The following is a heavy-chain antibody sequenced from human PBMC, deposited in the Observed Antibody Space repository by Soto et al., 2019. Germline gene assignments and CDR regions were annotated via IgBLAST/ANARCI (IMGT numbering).Heavy chain of an antibody. D-gene: IGHD6-6*01. CDR2: IDPSDSYT. CDR1: GYSFTSYW. Sequence: GESLKISCQGSGYSFTSYWISWVRQMPGKGLEWMGRIDPSDSYTNYSPSFQGHVTISADKSISTAYLQWSSLKASDTAMYYCARDEYSSSSTPGYYYYGMDVWGQGTTVTVSS. J-gene: IGHJ6*02. V-gene: IGHV5-10-1*01. CDR3: ARDEYSSSSTPGYYYYGMDV.